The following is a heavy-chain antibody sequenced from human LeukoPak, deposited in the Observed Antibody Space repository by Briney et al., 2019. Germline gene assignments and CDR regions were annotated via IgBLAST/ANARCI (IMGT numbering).Heavy chain of an antibody. CDR1: GFTFSDYY. J-gene: IGHJ4*02. V-gene: IGHV3-11*01. CDR2: ISSGSTI. Sequence: PGGSLRLSCAASGFTFSDYYMSWIRQAPGKGLEWVLYISSGSTIYYADSVKGRFTISRDNAKNSLYLQMNSLRAEDTAVYYCARSEVLLWFGEPVPFDYWGQGTLVTVSS. CDR3: ARSEVLLWFGEPVPFDY. D-gene: IGHD3-10*01.